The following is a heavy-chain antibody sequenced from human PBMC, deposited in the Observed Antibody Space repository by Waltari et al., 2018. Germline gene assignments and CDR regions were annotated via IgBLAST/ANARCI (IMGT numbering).Heavy chain of an antibody. CDR3: TKDSDSSIHWFGMDA. CDR1: GFPPGPYA. D-gene: IGHD3-9*01. Sequence: EVQLLESGGGLIQPGGSLRLSCAGSGFPPGPYAMTWVRQAPGRGLEWVSGSGAWGDVTFDTDSVRGRFTISRDNSNNIVYLQMNNLKAEDTAIYYCTKDSDSSIHWFGMDAWGQGTTVTV. CDR2: SGAWGDVT. J-gene: IGHJ6*02. V-gene: IGHV3-23*01.